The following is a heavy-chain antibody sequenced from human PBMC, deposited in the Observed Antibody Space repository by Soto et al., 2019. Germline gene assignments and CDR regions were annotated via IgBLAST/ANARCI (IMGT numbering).Heavy chain of an antibody. D-gene: IGHD3-3*01. V-gene: IGHV3-23*01. CDR3: AKELRFLEWLSGFDY. CDR2: ISGSGGST. CDR1: GFTFSSYA. Sequence: GESLKISCAASGFTFSSYAMSWVRQAPGKGLEWVSAISGSGGSTYYADSVKGRFTISRDNSKNTLYLQMNSLRAEDTAVYYCAKELRFLEWLSGFDYWGQGTLVTVSS. J-gene: IGHJ4*02.